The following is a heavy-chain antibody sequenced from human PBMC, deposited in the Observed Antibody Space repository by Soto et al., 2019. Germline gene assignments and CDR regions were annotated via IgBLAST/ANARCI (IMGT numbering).Heavy chain of an antibody. V-gene: IGHV1-8*01. CDR3: ARSDGCIFNWIDY. J-gene: IGHJ5*01. D-gene: IGHD2-21*01. Sequence: QVELVQSGAEVKTPGASVKVSCKASGYTFATYDINWVRQAPGQGLEWMGWMNPNSGNTGYAKKFEDRLTMTGDTALSIAHMELSSLRNEETAVYYCARSDGCIFNWIDYWGQGTLVTVSA. CDR2: MNPNSGNT. CDR1: GYTFATYD.